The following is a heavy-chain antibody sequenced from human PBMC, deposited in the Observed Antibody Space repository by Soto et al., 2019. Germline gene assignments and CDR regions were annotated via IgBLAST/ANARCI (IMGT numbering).Heavy chain of an antibody. Sequence: PSETLSLTCTVSGGSISSSYWSWIRQPPGKGLEWIGYIYDSGSTYYNPSLKSRVTISVDTSKNQFSLKLSSVTAADTAVYYCARSVTPWGQGTLVTVSS. D-gene: IGHD3-16*01. CDR3: ARSVTP. CDR1: GGSISSSY. CDR2: IYDSGST. V-gene: IGHV4-59*12. J-gene: IGHJ5*02.